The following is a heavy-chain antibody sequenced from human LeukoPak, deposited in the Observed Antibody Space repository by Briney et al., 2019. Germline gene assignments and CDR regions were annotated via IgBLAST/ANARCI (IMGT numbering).Heavy chain of an antibody. V-gene: IGHV3-48*03. Sequence: GGSLRLSCAVSGFTFSSYEMNWVRQAPGKGLEWVSYIDSSGSSIYYADSVKGRFTISRDNAKNSLYLHMNSLRAEDTAVHYCARDYYGSGLDYFDYWGQGTLVTVSS. CDR2: IDSSGSSI. CDR1: GFTFSSYE. J-gene: IGHJ4*02. D-gene: IGHD3-10*01. CDR3: ARDYYGSGLDYFDY.